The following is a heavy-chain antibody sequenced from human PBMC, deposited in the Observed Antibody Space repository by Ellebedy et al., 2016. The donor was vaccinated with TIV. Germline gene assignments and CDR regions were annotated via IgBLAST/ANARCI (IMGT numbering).Heavy chain of an antibody. CDR2: INAGNGNT. V-gene: IGHV1-3*01. CDR1: GYTFTSYA. D-gene: IGHD2-15*01. CDR3: ARELAGCSGGSCYVYYYYGMDV. J-gene: IGHJ6*02. Sequence: ASVKVSXKASGYTFTSYAMHWVRQAPGQRLEWMGWINAGNGNTEYSQKFQGRVTITADESTSTAYMELSSLRSEDTAVYYCARELAGCSGGSCYVYYYYGMDVWGQGTTVTVSS.